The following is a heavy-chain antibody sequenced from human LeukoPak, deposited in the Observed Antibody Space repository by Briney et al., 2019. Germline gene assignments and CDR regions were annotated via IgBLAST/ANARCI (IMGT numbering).Heavy chain of an antibody. J-gene: IGHJ6*03. Sequence: GGSLRLSCAASGSTFSSYSMNWVRQAPGKGLEWVSSISSSSSYIYYADSVKGRFTISRDNAKNSLYLQMNSLRAEDTAVYYCARGQYSYGYYYYYMDVWGKGTTVTVSS. CDR3: ARGQYSYGYYYYYMDV. CDR1: GSTFSSYS. CDR2: ISSSSSYI. V-gene: IGHV3-21*01. D-gene: IGHD5-18*01.